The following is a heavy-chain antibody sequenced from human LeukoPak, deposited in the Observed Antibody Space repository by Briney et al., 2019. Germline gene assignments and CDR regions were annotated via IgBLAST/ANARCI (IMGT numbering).Heavy chain of an antibody. CDR2: INHSGRT. CDR3: ARVMRPGTMSLRRGYMDV. V-gene: IGHV4-34*01. D-gene: IGHD3-10*02. J-gene: IGHJ6*03. Sequence: SETLSLTCAVYGGSFSGYYWSWIRQPPGKGLEWIGEINHSGRTNYKPSLTSRVTISVDTSKNQFSLKLSSVTAADTAVYYCARVMRPGTMSLRRGYMDVWGKGTTVTVSS. CDR1: GGSFSGYY.